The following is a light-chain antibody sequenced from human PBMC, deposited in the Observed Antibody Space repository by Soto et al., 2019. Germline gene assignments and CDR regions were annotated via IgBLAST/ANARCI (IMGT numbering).Light chain of an antibody. V-gene: IGKV1-27*01. CDR2: AAS. CDR3: QHYHTLTYEIT. CDR1: QGIRND. J-gene: IGKJ5*01. Sequence: DIHMTQSPSSLSASVGDGVTITCRASQGIRNDLAWYQQKPGKVPKLLIYAASTFQSGVPSRFSGSGSGTDFYFTLTNVQPEHVETSSCQHYHTLTYEITFGQGTRLEIK.